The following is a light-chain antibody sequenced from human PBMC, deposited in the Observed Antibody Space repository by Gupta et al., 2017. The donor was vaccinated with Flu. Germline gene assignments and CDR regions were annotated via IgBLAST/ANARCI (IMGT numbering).Light chain of an antibody. CDR3: QSYDSSLSGSWV. Sequence: NIGAGDDVQWYRQLPGTAPKLLIYDTNSRPSGVPDRFSGSKSDTSASLAITGLQAEDEADYYCQSYDSSLSGSWVFGGGTKLTVL. CDR1: NIGAGDD. CDR2: DTN. J-gene: IGLJ3*02. V-gene: IGLV1-40*01.